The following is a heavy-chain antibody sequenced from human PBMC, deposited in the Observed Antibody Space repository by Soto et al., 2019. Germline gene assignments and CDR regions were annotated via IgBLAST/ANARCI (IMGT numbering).Heavy chain of an antibody. J-gene: IGHJ3*02. CDR1: GYTFSSFY. Sequence: ASVKVSCKASGYTFSSFYIHWVRQAPGQGLEWMGIINPSGGGTTYAPKFQVRVTMTRDTSTRTVYMELSSLRSEDTAVYYCAKSIVAVPAAITLDAFDIWGQGTMVTVSS. V-gene: IGHV1-46*01. CDR2: INPSGGGT. CDR3: AKSIVAVPAAITLDAFDI. D-gene: IGHD2-2*01.